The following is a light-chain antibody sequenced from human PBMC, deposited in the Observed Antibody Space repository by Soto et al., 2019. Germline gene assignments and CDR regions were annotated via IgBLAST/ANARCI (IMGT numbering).Light chain of an antibody. V-gene: IGLV1-44*01. CDR1: SSNIGSNS. Sequence: QPVLAQPPSASGTPGQRVSISCSGGSSNIGSNSVNWYQLLPGTAPKLLIYSNDHRPSGVPDRFSGSKSGTSASLAISGLQSEDEADYYCAAWDASLNGYVFGTGTKLTVL. CDR3: AAWDASLNGYV. J-gene: IGLJ1*01. CDR2: SND.